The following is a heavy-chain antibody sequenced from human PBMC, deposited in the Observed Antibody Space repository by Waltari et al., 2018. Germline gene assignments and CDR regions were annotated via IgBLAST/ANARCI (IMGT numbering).Heavy chain of an antibody. D-gene: IGHD3-3*01. V-gene: IGHV4-61*02. CDR1: GASIRNGSSH. Sequence: QVQLQESGPGLVKPSQTLSLTSTVSGASIRNGSSHWIWLRQPAGKRREWIGRIYNSGGVNYTPSLKSRVTISIDTSKNQFSLDLRSVTAADTAIYYCAREEGRYYNFWNGYYAFDNWGQGTLVTVSS. J-gene: IGHJ4*02. CDR2: IYNSGGV. CDR3: AREEGRYYNFWNGYYAFDN.